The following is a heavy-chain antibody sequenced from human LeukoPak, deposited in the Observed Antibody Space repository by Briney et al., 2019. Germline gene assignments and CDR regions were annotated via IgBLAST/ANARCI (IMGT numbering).Heavy chain of an antibody. J-gene: IGHJ4*02. D-gene: IGHD1-7*01. CDR3: AALTGTTRRDVY. CDR1: GFTFTSSA. CDR2: IVVGSGNT. V-gene: IGHV1-58*02. Sequence: SVKVSCKSSGFTFTSSAMQWVRQARGQRLEWIGWIVVGSGNTNYAQKFQERVTITRDMSTSKAYMELSSLRSEDTAVYYCAALTGTTRRDVYWGEGTLVTVSS.